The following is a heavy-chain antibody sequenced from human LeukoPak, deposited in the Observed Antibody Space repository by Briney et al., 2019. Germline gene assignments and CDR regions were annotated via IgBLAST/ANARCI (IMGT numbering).Heavy chain of an antibody. V-gene: IGHV3-23*01. D-gene: IGHD3-16*01. CDR3: AKLLRLGELLGPFDY. Sequence: PGGSLRLSCAASGFTFNSYAMSWVRQAPGKGLEWVSAISGSGGSTYYADSVKGRFTISRDNSKNTLYLQMNSLRAEDTAVYYCAKLLRLGELLGPFDYWGQGTLVTVSS. J-gene: IGHJ4*02. CDR1: GFTFNSYA. CDR2: ISGSGGST.